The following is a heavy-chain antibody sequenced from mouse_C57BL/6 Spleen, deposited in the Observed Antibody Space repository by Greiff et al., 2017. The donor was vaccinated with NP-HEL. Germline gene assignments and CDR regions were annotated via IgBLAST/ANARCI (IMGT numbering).Heavy chain of an antibody. D-gene: IGHD4-1*02. CDR1: GYAFTNYL. J-gene: IGHJ4*01. V-gene: IGHV1-54*01. CDR2: INPGSGGT. Sequence: QVQLQQSGAELVRPGTSVKVSCKASGYAFTNYLIEWVKQRPGQGLEWIGVINPGSGGTNNNEKFKGKAKLTADKSSSTAYMQLSSLTSEDSAVYFCARQLGDYAMDYWGQGTSVTVSS. CDR3: ARQLGDYAMDY.